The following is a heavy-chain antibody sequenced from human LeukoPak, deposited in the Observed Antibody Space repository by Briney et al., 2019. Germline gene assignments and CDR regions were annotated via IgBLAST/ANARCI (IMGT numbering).Heavy chain of an antibody. CDR1: GFTFVGNG. Sequence: GGSLRLSCVASGFTFVGNGMSWVRQAPGKGLEWVSGISGSGGSTYYADSVKGRFTISRDNSKNTLYLQMNSLRAEDTAVYYCATSQDSSGWYPFDYWGQGTLVTVSS. J-gene: IGHJ4*02. CDR3: ATSQDSSGWYPFDY. D-gene: IGHD6-19*01. CDR2: ISGSGGST. V-gene: IGHV3-23*01.